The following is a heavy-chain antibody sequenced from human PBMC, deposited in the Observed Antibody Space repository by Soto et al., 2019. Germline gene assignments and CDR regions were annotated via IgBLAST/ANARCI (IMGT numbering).Heavy chain of an antibody. D-gene: IGHD3-10*01. Sequence: PSETLSLTCTVSGGSISSYYWSWIRQPAGKGLEWIGRIYTSGSTNYNPSLKSRVTMSVDTSKNQFSLKLSSVTAADTAVYYCARDGVWFGELLYSFDYWGQGTLVTVSS. V-gene: IGHV4-4*07. J-gene: IGHJ4*02. CDR1: GGSISSYY. CDR2: IYTSGST. CDR3: ARDGVWFGELLYSFDY.